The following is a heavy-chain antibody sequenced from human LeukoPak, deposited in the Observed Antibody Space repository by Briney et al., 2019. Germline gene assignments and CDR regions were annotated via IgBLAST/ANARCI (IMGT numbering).Heavy chain of an antibody. J-gene: IGHJ4*02. Sequence: SETLSLTCAVYGGSFSGYYWSWIRQPPGKGLEWIGEINHSGSTNHNPSLKSRVTISVDTSKNQFSLKLSSVTTADTAVYYCARATYYDFWSGYRPFDYWGQGTLVTVSS. V-gene: IGHV4-34*01. CDR2: INHSGST. D-gene: IGHD3-3*01. CDR3: ARATYYDFWSGYRPFDY. CDR1: GGSFSGYY.